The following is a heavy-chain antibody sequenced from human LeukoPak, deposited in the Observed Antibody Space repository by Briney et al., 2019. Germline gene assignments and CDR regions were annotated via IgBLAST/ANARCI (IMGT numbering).Heavy chain of an antibody. J-gene: IGHJ3*02. CDR1: GFTFSSYA. V-gene: IGHV3-21*01. D-gene: IGHD3-22*01. CDR3: ARDRDDDSSGSIDDAFDI. CDR2: ISSSSRSI. Sequence: KPGGSLRLSCAASGFTFSSYAMSWVRQAPGRGLEWVSSISSSSRSIYNADSVKGRFTISRDNAKRSLYLQMNSLRAEDTAVYYCARDRDDDSSGSIDDAFDIWGQGTMVTVSS.